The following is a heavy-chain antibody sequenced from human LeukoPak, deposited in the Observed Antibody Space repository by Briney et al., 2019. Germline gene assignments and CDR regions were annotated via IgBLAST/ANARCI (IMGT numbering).Heavy chain of an antibody. CDR2: IYYSGST. D-gene: IGHD5-24*01. CDR1: GGSISSSTYY. CDR3: ARDGYNYFFDY. J-gene: IGHJ4*02. Sequence: TSETLSLTCTVSGGSISSSTYYWGWIRQPPGKWLEWIGSIYYSGSTYYNPSLRRRVTISVDTSKNQFSLKLSSVTAADTAVYYCARDGYNYFFDYWGQGTLVTVSS. V-gene: IGHV4-39*02.